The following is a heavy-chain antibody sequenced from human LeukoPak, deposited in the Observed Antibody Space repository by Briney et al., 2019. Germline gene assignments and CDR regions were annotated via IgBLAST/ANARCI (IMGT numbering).Heavy chain of an antibody. V-gene: IGHV4-39*01. CDR1: GGSISSRSYY. CDR2: IYYSGST. J-gene: IGHJ6*03. Sequence: PSETLSLTCSVSGGSISSRSYYWGWIRQPPGKGLEWIGSIYYSGSTYYNPSLKSRVTISVDTSKNQFSLKLSSVTAADTAVYYCARLRSGYNYYMDVWGEGTTVTISS. D-gene: IGHD2-2*02. CDR3: ARLRSGYNYYMDV.